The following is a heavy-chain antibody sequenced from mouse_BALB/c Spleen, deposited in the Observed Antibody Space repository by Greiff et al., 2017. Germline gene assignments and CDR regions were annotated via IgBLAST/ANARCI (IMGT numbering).Heavy chain of an antibody. CDR1: GFSLTSYG. Sequence: VQLRESGPGLVAPSQSLSITCTVSGFSLTSYGVHWVRQPPGKGLEWLGVIWAGGSTNYNSALMSRLSISKDNSKSQVFLKMNSLQTDDTAMYYCATSMITAAYYAMDYWGQGTSVTVSS. CDR3: ATSMITAAYYAMDY. CDR2: IWAGGST. D-gene: IGHD2-4*01. V-gene: IGHV2-9*02. J-gene: IGHJ4*01.